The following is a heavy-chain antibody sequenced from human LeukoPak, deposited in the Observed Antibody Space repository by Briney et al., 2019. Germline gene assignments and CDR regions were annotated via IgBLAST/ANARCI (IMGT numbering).Heavy chain of an antibody. Sequence: GGSLRLSCAASGFTFSSYAMSWVRQAPGKGLEWVSAISGSGGSTYYADSVKGRFTISRDNSKSTLSLQMNSLRVEDTAIYYCATYRQVLLPFESWGQGTLVTVSS. CDR2: ISGSGGST. V-gene: IGHV3-23*01. CDR1: GFTFSSYA. D-gene: IGHD2-8*02. J-gene: IGHJ4*02. CDR3: ATYRQVLLPFES.